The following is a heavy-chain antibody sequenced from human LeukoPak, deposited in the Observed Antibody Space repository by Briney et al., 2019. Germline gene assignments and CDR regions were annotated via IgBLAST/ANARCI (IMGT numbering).Heavy chain of an antibody. D-gene: IGHD2-2*01. J-gene: IGHJ6*02. V-gene: IGHV3-21*01. Sequence: GGSLRLSCAASGFTFSSYSMNWVRQAPGKGLEWVSSISSSSSYIYYADSVKGRFTISRDNAKNSLYLQMNSLRAEDTAVYYCARDKDVVVPAAMRYYYYGMGVWGQGTTVTVSS. CDR1: GFTFSSYS. CDR3: ARDKDVVVPAAMRYYYYGMGV. CDR2: ISSSSSYI.